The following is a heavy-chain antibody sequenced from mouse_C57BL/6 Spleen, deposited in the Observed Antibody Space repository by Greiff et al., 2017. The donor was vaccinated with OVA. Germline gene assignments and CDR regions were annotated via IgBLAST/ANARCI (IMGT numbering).Heavy chain of an antibody. V-gene: IGHV1-15*01. J-gene: IGHJ4*01. D-gene: IGHD3-3*01. CDR3: TRGDLTYAMDY. CDR1: GYTFTDYE. CDR2: IDPETGGT. Sequence: VKLQESGAELVRPGASVTLSCKASGYTFTDYEMHWVKQTPVHGLEWIGAIDPETGGTAYNQKFKGKAILTADKSSSTAYMELRSLTSEDSAVYYCTRGDLTYAMDYWGQGTSVTVSS.